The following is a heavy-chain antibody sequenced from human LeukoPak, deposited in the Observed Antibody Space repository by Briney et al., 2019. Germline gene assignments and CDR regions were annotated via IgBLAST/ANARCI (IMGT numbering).Heavy chain of an antibody. J-gene: IGHJ4*02. Sequence: SETLCLTCTVSGGSISSYYWSWIRQPPGKGLEWIGYIYYSGSTNYNPSLKSRVTISVDTSKNQFSLKLSSVTAADTAVYYCATTSILTMVRGVFDYWGQGTLVTVSS. V-gene: IGHV4-59*01. CDR1: GGSISSYY. D-gene: IGHD3-10*01. CDR2: IYYSGST. CDR3: ATTSILTMVRGVFDY.